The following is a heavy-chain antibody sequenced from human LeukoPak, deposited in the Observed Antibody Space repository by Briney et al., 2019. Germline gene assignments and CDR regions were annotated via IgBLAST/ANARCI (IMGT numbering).Heavy chain of an antibody. CDR3: AREFREVVPSLGIEPYAEYFQH. Sequence: GGSLRLSCAASGFTFSSYAMHWVRQAPGKGLEWVAVISYDGSNKYYADSVKGRFTISRDNSKNTLYLQMNSLRAGDTAVYYCAREFREVVPSLGIEPYAEYFQHWGQGTLVTVSS. CDR2: ISYDGSNK. D-gene: IGHD2-2*01. V-gene: IGHV3-30*04. J-gene: IGHJ1*01. CDR1: GFTFSSYA.